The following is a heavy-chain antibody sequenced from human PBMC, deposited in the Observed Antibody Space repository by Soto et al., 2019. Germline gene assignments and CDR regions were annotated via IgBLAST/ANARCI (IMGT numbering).Heavy chain of an antibody. Sequence: QLLESGPGLVKPSETLSLTCTVSSGSISTSYWSWIRQPPGKGLEWIGYIYYSGSTNYNPSLKSRVTISVDTSKNQFSLKLASVTAADTAVYYCARGNWNFDYWGQGALVTVSS. CDR1: SGSISTSY. V-gene: IGHV4-59*01. J-gene: IGHJ4*02. CDR2: IYYSGST. D-gene: IGHD1-1*01. CDR3: ARGNWNFDY.